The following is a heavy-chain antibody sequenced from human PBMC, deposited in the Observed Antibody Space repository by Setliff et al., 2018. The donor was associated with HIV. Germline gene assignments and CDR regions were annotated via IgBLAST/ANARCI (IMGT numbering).Heavy chain of an antibody. V-gene: IGHV1-18*01. CDR1: GYTFTTSA. D-gene: IGHD2-8*02. J-gene: IGHJ4*02. Sequence: EASVKVSCKASGYTFTTSAISWVRQAPGQGLQWMGWSHTYNGNVNYARNFRGRVTMTTDASTSTAFMELYNLRSDDTAVYYCVREFSWSAFYFDSWGQGTLVTVSS. CDR2: SHTYNGNV. CDR3: VREFSWSAFYFDS.